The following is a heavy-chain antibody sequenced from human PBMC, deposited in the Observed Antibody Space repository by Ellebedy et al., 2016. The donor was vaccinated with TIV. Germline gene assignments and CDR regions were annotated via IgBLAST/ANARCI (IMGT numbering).Heavy chain of an antibody. Sequence: PGGSLRLSCTASGFIFSTYWMTWVRQAPGKGLEWVANIKQDEREKYYVDSGKDRFSICRDNAKNSRYLQMNSVGDEDKAVYYCARDQWLGRAYYFDSWGQGILVTVSS. CDR2: IKQDEREK. CDR1: GFIFSTYW. J-gene: IGHJ4*01. D-gene: IGHD6-19*01. V-gene: IGHV3-7*01. CDR3: ARDQWLGRAYYFDS.